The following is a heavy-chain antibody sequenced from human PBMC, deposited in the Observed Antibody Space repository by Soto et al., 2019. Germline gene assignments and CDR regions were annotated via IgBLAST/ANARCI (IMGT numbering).Heavy chain of an antibody. V-gene: IGHV3-74*01. CDR3: TRGPRASSGGTGAY. CDR1: GFSFDSYW. D-gene: IGHD2-2*01. J-gene: IGHJ1*01. CDR2: IDYDGTTT. Sequence: EVQLVESGGGLVQPGGSLRLSCAASGFSFDSYWMPWVRQAPGQGPMWVSRIDYDGTTTNYADSVKGRFTISRDNAKSTLYLQMNSLRPEDTAVYYCTRGPRASSGGTGAYWGKGTLVTVSS.